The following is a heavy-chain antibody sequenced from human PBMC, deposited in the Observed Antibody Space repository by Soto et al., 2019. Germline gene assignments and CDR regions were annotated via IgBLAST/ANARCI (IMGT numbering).Heavy chain of an antibody. CDR3: ARHLKYYYGSGSYYNHPHFANNNWFDP. J-gene: IGHJ5*02. CDR2: IYYSGTT. Sequence: PSETLSLTCTVSGGSIGTFYWSWIRQPPGKGLEWIGSIYYSGTTYHNPSLKSRVTISVDTSKNQFSLKLSSVTAADTAVYYCARHLKYYYGSGSYYNHPHFANNNWFDPWGQGTLVTVSS. V-gene: IGHV4-59*04. CDR1: GGSIGTFY. D-gene: IGHD3-10*01.